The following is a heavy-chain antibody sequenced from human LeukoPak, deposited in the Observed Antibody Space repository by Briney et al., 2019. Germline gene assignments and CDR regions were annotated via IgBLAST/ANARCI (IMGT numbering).Heavy chain of an antibody. D-gene: IGHD3-16*01. V-gene: IGHV3-74*01. J-gene: IGHJ3*02. CDR1: GFTFSRYW. CDR3: VSSPDSLGNFDI. Sequence: GGPLRLSCAASGFTFSRYWMHWVRQAPGKGLVWVSRIYSDESDTNYAESVKGRFTISRDNAKNTLFPQMNSLRAEDTAVYYCVSSPDSLGNFDIWGQGTMVTVSS. CDR2: IYSDESDT.